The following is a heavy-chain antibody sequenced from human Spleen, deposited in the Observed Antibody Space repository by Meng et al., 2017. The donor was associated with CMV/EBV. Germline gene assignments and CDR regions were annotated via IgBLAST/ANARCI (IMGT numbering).Heavy chain of an antibody. CDR3: ARDQITIFGVVNSLDY. Sequence: GSISSSSYYGGWIRQPPGKGIEWIGSIYYSGSTYYNPSLKSRVTISVDTSKNQFSLKLSSVTAADTAVYYCARDQITIFGVVNSLDYWGQGTLVTVSS. CDR2: IYYSGST. CDR1: GSISSSSYY. V-gene: IGHV4-39*07. D-gene: IGHD3-3*01. J-gene: IGHJ4*02.